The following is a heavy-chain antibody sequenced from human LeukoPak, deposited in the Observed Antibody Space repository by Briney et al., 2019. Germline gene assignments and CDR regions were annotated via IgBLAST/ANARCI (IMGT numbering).Heavy chain of an antibody. D-gene: IGHD3-16*01. CDR2: ISSSSSYI. J-gene: IGHJ4*02. V-gene: IGHV3-21*01. CDR1: GFTFSSYS. CDR3: ARGVGYYDYVWGSS. Sequence: PGGSLRLSCAASGFTFSSYSMNWVRQAPGKGLEWVSSISSSSSYIYYADSVKGRFTISRDNAKNSLYLRMNSLRAEDTAVYYCARGVGYYDYVWGSSRGQGTLVTVSS.